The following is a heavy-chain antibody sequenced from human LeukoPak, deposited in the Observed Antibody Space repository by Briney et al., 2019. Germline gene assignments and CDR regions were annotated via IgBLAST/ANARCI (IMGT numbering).Heavy chain of an antibody. CDR1: GFTLSSYS. J-gene: IGHJ4*02. D-gene: IGHD6-19*01. Sequence: GGSLRLSCVASGFTLSSYSMSWVRQAPGKGLEWVSAMSGSDTGSWYADSVKGRFTISRDTSKTTLYLQMNSLRAEDTAIYYCAKEEWLGKMNYFDHWGQGTLVTVSS. CDR2: MSGSDTGS. CDR3: AKEEWLGKMNYFDH. V-gene: IGHV3-23*01.